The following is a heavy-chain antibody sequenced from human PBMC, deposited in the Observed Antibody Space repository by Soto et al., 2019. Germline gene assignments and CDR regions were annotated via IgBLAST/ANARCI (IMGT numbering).Heavy chain of an antibody. CDR2: ISDYGRI. D-gene: IGHD3-10*01. V-gene: IGHV3-74*01. CDR3: ARGGVEPLDY. J-gene: IGHJ4*02. CDR1: GFTFRNYW. Sequence: EVQLVESGGGLVQPGGSLRLSCAASGFTFRNYWMHWVRQAPGKGLVWVSRISDYGRINYADSVKGRFTISRDDAKSELYLQMNNVRAENTAVYYCARGGVEPLDYWGQGALVTVSS.